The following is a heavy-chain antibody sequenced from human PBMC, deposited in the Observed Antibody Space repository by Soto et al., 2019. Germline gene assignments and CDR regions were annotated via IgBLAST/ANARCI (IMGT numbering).Heavy chain of an antibody. V-gene: IGHV3-30*18. CDR1: GFTFSSFG. CDR3: AKSLERRDGYNLGY. Sequence: QVQLVESGGGVVQPGRSVRLSCAASGFTFSSFGMHWVRQAPSKGLEWVALISYDGSDKYYADSVKGRFTISRDSSKNTVYLQMNSLRAEDTAVYYCAKSLERRDGYNLGYWGQGTLVTVSS. D-gene: IGHD5-12*01. CDR2: ISYDGSDK. J-gene: IGHJ4*02.